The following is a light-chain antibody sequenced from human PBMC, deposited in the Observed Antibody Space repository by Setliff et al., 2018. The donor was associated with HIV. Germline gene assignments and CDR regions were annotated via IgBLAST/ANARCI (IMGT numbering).Light chain of an antibody. CDR1: SSDVGSYNF. CDR2: DVT. J-gene: IGLJ1*01. CDR3: CSYTSRSTFV. Sequence: QSALTQPAFVSGSPGQSITLSCTGTSSDVGSYNFVSWYQQHPGRAPKLMIYDVTKRPSGVSDRFSGSKSGNTASLTISGLQTEDEADYYCCSYTSRSTFVFGTGTKVTVL. V-gene: IGLV2-14*03.